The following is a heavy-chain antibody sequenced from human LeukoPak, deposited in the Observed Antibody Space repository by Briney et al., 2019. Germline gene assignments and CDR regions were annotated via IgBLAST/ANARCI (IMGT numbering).Heavy chain of an antibody. CDR3: ARGREAARRWGLADY. Sequence: ASVKVSCKASGYTFTGYYMHWVRQAPAQGLEWMGWINPNSGGTNYAQKFQGRVTMTRDTSISTAYMELSSLTSEDTAVYYCARGREAARRWGLADYWGQGTLVTVSS. CDR2: INPNSGGT. CDR1: GYTFTGYY. J-gene: IGHJ4*02. V-gene: IGHV1-2*02. D-gene: IGHD6-6*01.